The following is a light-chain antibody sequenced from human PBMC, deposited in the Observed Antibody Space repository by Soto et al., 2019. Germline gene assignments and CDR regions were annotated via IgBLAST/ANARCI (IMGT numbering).Light chain of an antibody. J-gene: IGKJ5*01. CDR3: QQYDSFPIT. CDR1: QDISNH. V-gene: IGKV1-33*01. Sequence: DIQITQSPPSLSSSLVDRVTITCQASQDISNHLNWYQQKPGKAPRLLIYDASNLETGVPSRFSGSGSGTDFTVTISSLQPEDIATYYCQQYDSFPITFGQGTRLEIK. CDR2: DAS.